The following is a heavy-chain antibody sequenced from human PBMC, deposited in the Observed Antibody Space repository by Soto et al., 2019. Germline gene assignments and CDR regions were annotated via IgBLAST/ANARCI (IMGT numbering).Heavy chain of an antibody. CDR3: VRHDFAVDPLVAF. CDR2: TSDAGSNE. Sequence: QVHLVESGGGVVQPGGSLRLSCAASGFIFSRYAIHWVRQAPGKGLEWVALTSDAGSNEYYADYVKGRFSISRDNPKNTVSLQMDSLTGEDTAVYFCVRHDFAVDPLVAFWGQGTLVTVSS. D-gene: IGHD2-21*02. J-gene: IGHJ4*02. V-gene: IGHV3-30-3*01. CDR1: GFIFSRYA.